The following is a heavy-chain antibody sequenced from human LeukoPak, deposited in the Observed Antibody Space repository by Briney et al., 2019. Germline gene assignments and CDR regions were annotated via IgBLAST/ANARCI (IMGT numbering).Heavy chain of an antibody. V-gene: IGHV3-21*01. CDR2: ISSSSSYI. J-gene: IGHJ4*02. D-gene: IGHD3-10*01. Sequence: GGSLRLSYAASGFTFSSYSMNWVRQAPGKGLEWVSSISSSSSYIYYADSVKGRFTISRDNAKNSLYLQMNSLRAEDTAVYYCARVVGNRGVISYYFDYWGQGTLVTVSS. CDR3: ARVVGNRGVISYYFDY. CDR1: GFTFSSYS.